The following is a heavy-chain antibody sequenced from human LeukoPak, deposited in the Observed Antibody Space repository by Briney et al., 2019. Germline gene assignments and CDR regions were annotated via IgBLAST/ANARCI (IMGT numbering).Heavy chain of an antibody. D-gene: IGHD3-22*01. Sequence: GGSLRLSCAASGFTFSSYVMSWVRQAPGKGLEWVSAISGSGGSTYYADSVKGRFTISRDNSKNTLYLQMNSLRAEDTAVYYCATGDTTYYYDSRGPDAFDIWGQGTMVTVSS. J-gene: IGHJ3*02. CDR1: GFTFSSYV. CDR2: ISGSGGST. CDR3: ATGDTTYYYDSRGPDAFDI. V-gene: IGHV3-23*01.